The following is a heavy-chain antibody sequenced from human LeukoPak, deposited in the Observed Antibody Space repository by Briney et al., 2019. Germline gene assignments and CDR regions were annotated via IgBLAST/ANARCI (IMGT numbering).Heavy chain of an antibody. J-gene: IGHJ6*02. CDR3: ASAFITMVRGVMFYYYYGMDV. D-gene: IGHD3-10*01. Sequence: QSGGSLRLSCAASGFTFSSYGMHWVRQAPGKGLEWVAVISYDGSNKYYADSVKGRFTISRDNSKNTLYLQMNSLRAEDTAVYYCASAFITMVRGVMFYYYYGMDVWGQGTTVTVSS. CDR2: ISYDGSNK. V-gene: IGHV3-30*03. CDR1: GFTFSSYG.